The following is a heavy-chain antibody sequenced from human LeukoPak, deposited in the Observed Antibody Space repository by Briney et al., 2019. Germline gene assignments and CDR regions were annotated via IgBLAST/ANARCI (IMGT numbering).Heavy chain of an antibody. CDR1: GFTFSSYA. CDR2: ISYDGSNK. D-gene: IGHD3-10*01. CDR3: ARDQGSGADI. J-gene: IGHJ3*02. Sequence: PGRSLRRSCAASGFTFSSYAMHWVRQAPGKGLEGVAVISYDGSNKYYADSVKGRFTIPRDNSKNTLYLQMNSLRAEDTAVYYCARDQGSGADIWGQGTMVTVSS. V-gene: IGHV3-30-3*01.